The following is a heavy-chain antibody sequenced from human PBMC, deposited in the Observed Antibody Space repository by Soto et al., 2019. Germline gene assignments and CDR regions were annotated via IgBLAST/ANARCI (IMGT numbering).Heavy chain of an antibody. CDR1: GFTFSSYG. Sequence: QVQLVESGGGVVQPGRSLRLSCAASGFTFSSYGMHWVRQAPGKGLEWVAVISYDGSNKYYADSVKGRFTVSRDKSKNTLYLQVNSLIAEDTAVYYCAKDKVPVVVTAPFDSWGQGTLVTVSS. V-gene: IGHV3-30*18. D-gene: IGHD2-21*02. CDR3: AKDKVPVVVTAPFDS. J-gene: IGHJ4*02. CDR2: ISYDGSNK.